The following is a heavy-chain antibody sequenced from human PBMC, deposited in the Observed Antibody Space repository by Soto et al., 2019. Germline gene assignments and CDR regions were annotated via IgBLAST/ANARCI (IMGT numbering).Heavy chain of an antibody. D-gene: IGHD3-22*01. Sequence: SGWSLRLSCAASGFTFSSYAMHWVRQAPGKGLEWVAVISYDGSNKYYADSVKRRFNISRDNSKNTLYLQMNRLRAEDTAVYYCASDAYYYDSSGYYSHEYFEHWGQGTLVTVSS. CDR3: ASDAYYYDSSGYYSHEYFEH. CDR1: GFTFSSYA. V-gene: IGHV3-30-3*01. J-gene: IGHJ1*01. CDR2: ISYDGSNK.